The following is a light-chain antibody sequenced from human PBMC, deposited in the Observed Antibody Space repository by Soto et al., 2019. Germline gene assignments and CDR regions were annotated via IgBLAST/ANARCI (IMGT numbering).Light chain of an antibody. V-gene: IGLV4-69*01. CDR1: SGHINYA. CDR2: LNSDGSH. Sequence: QLVLTQSPSASASLGASVKLTCTLSSGHINYAIAWHQQQSEKGPRYLMKLNSDGSHSKGDGIPDRFSGSSSGAERYLTIPSLQYEDEADYSCQNWGSGIVVFGGGTKLTVL. CDR3: QNWGSGIVV. J-gene: IGLJ2*01.